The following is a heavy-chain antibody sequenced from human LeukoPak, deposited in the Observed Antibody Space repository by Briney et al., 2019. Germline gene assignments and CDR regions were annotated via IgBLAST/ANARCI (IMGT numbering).Heavy chain of an antibody. D-gene: IGHD1-26*01. CDR2: VNPKSGDT. V-gene: IGHV1-2*02. J-gene: IGHJ4*01. CDR1: GYPFTNFY. CDR3: ARDGVLVGSTVLNY. Sequence: ASVKVSCKPSGYPFTNFYIHWVRQAPRQGLEWMGWVNPKSGDTKYAQKFQDRISMTRDTSISTAYMEVNRLTSDDSAVYYCARDGVLVGSTVLNYWGQGTLVTVAS.